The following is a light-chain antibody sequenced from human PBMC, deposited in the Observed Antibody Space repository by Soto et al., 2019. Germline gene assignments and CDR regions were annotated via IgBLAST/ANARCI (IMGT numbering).Light chain of an antibody. V-gene: IGKV3-11*01. CDR1: QSVSSY. CDR3: KRRSNWLFT. Sequence: EIVLTQSPATLSLSPGERATLSCRASQSVSSYLAWYQQKPGQAPRLLIYDASNRATGIPARFRGCGSGTDFTLTMRSLVPEDFAVYYCKRRSNWLFTFGGGTRVEIK. CDR2: DAS. J-gene: IGKJ4*01.